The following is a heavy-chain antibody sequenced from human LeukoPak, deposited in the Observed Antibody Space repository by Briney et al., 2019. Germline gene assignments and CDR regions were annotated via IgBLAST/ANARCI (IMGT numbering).Heavy chain of an antibody. D-gene: IGHD3-22*01. V-gene: IGHV3-74*01. CDR1: GFNFSSYW. J-gene: IGHJ4*02. Sequence: PGGSLRLSCAASGFNFSSYWMHWVRQAPGKGLVWISRINYDGTTTSYADSVKGRFTISRDNAKNTLYLQMNSLRAEDTAVYYCAKPDDSSGYYYDYWGQGTLVTVSS. CDR2: INYDGTTT. CDR3: AKPDDSSGYYYDY.